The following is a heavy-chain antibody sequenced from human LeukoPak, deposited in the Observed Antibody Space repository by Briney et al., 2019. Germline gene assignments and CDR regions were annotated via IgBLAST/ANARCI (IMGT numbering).Heavy chain of an antibody. CDR1: GFSFSDTY. V-gene: IGHV3-11*01. Sequence: KPGGSLRLSCAASGFSFSDTYMSWIRQAPGKGLEWIAYIATGGYTLDYADSVRGRFTVSRDNAKNSLYLQMNSLGVEDTAVYYCATSSFYGQLWGQGTLVTVSS. CDR2: IATGGYTL. CDR3: ATSSFYGQL. J-gene: IGHJ1*01. D-gene: IGHD2/OR15-2a*01.